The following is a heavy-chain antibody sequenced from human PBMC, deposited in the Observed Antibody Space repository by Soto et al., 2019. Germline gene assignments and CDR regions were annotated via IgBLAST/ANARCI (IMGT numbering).Heavy chain of an antibody. J-gene: IGHJ6*03. V-gene: IGHV4-59*01. CDR1: GGSISSYY. CDR3: ARTSEDFWSGYPDYYYYMDV. D-gene: IGHD3-3*01. CDR2: IYYSGST. Sequence: SETLSLTCTVSGGSISSYYWSWIRQPPGKGLEWIGYIYYSGSTNYNPSLKSRVTISVDTSKNQFSLKLSSVTAADTAVYYCARTSEDFWSGYPDYYYYMDVWGKGTTVTVSS.